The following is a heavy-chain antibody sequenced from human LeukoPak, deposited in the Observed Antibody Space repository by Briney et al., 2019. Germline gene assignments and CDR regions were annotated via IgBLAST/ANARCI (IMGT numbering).Heavy chain of an antibody. V-gene: IGHV3-23*01. CDR1: GFTFSGYA. D-gene: IGHD1-26*01. CDR3: AKDGPLVGPYYFDY. CDR2: ISDNGGRT. J-gene: IGHJ4*02. Sequence: PGGSLRLSCAASGFTFSGYAMSWVRQAPGKGLEWVSTISDNGGRTYDADSVKGRFTISRDNSKDTLFLQMNSLRAEDTAVYYCAKDGPLVGPYYFDYWGQGTLVTVSS.